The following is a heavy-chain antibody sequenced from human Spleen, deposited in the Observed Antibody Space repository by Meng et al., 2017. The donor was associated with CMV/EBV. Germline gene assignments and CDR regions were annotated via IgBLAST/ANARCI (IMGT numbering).Heavy chain of an antibody. D-gene: IGHD4-17*01. J-gene: IGHJ4*02. Sequence: GESLKISCAASAFTFSDYYMSWVRQAPGKGLEWVANIKQDGSEKYYVDSVKGRFTISRDNAKNSLYLQMNSLRAEDTAVYYCAREAYGDYLDYWGQGTLVTVSS. CDR2: IKQDGSEK. V-gene: IGHV3-7*01. CDR3: AREAYGDYLDY. CDR1: AFTFSDYY.